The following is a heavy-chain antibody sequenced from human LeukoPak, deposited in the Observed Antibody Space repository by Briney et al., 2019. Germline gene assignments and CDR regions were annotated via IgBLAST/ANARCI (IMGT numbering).Heavy chain of an antibody. Sequence: SETLSLTCAVYGGSFRGYYWSWIRQPPGKGLEWMGEINHSGSTNYNPSLKSRVTISVDPSKNQFSLKLSSVTAADTAVYYCARGRPIKKQLEKRTFDYWGQGTLVTVSS. V-gene: IGHV4-34*01. CDR2: INHSGST. CDR1: GGSFRGYY. CDR3: ARGRPIKKQLEKRTFDY. D-gene: IGHD6-13*01. J-gene: IGHJ4*02.